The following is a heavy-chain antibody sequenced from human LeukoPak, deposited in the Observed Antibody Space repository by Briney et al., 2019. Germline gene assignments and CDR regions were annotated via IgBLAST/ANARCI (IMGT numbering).Heavy chain of an antibody. CDR1: GGSVSSGTYY. CDR2: IYYSGST. CDR3: ARDRVRGNSNPFFDY. J-gene: IGHJ4*02. D-gene: IGHD4-11*01. Sequence: PSQTLSLTCTVSGGSVSSGTYYWSWIRQPPGKGLEWIGYIYYSGSTNYNPSLKSRVTISVDTSKNQFSLKLSSVTAADTAVYYCARDRVRGNSNPFFDYWGQGTLVTVSS. V-gene: IGHV4-61*01.